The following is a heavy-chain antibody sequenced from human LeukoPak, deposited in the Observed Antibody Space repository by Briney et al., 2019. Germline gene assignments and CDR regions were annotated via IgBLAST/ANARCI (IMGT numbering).Heavy chain of an antibody. CDR3: ARVRDPALWFEDPYFYYMDV. Sequence: ASVKVSCKASGYTFTGYYMHWVRQAPGQGLEWMGWINPNSGGTNYAQKFQGRVTMTRDTSISTAYMELSRLRSDDTAVYYCARVRDPALWFEDPYFYYMDVWGKGTTVTVSS. CDR2: INPNSGGT. V-gene: IGHV1-2*02. J-gene: IGHJ6*03. D-gene: IGHD3-10*01. CDR1: GYTFTGYY.